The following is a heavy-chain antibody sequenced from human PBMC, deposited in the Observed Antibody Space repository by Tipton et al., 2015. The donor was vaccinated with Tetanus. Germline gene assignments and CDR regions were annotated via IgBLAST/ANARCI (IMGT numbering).Heavy chain of an antibody. V-gene: IGHV4-39*01. Sequence: LRLSCTVSDESISSSSYYWGWIRHHPGRGLEWIASISNSGTSYNNPSFRSRVTISVDTSKNQFSLKLNSVTAADTAVYFCARHPPPYYYGSGSYLDYWGQGTPVTVSS. J-gene: IGHJ4*02. CDR1: DESISSSSYY. D-gene: IGHD3-10*01. CDR3: ARHPPPYYYGSGSYLDY. CDR2: ISNSGTS.